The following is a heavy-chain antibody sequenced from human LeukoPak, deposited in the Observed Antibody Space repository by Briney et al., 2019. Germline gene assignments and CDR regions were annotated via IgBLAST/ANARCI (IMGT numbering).Heavy chain of an antibody. D-gene: IGHD3-22*01. CDR2: IYYSGDT. Sequence: SETLSLTCTVSGASISSYYWSWIRQPPGKGLEWIGYIYYSGDTNYNPALKSRVTISEDTSKNQISLKLSSVTAADTAVYYCARVRGYYDSSGYDYWGQGTLVTVSS. CDR1: GASISSYY. V-gene: IGHV4-59*01. J-gene: IGHJ4*02. CDR3: ARVRGYYDSSGYDY.